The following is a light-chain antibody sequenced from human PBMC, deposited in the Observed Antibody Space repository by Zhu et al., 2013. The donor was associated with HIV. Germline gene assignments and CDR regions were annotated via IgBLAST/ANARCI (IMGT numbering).Light chain of an antibody. CDR2: GTS. CDR3: QQYNNWPPLT. V-gene: IGKV3-20*01. J-gene: IGKJ4*01. Sequence: ETFLTQSPVTLSLSPGERATLSCRASRTIDDTFLAWYQQRPGQPPRLLIYGTSQRATGIPDRFSGSGSGPDFTLTISRLEPEDFAFYYCQQYNNWPPLTFGGGTKVEIK. CDR1: RTIDDTF.